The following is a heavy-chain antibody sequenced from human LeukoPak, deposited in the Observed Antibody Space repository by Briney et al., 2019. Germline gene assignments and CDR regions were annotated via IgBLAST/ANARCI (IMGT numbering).Heavy chain of an antibody. V-gene: IGHV4-39*02. CDR1: GGSISSSDYY. Sequence: SETLSLTCTVSGGSISSSDYYWGWIRQPPGKGLEWIGSIYYGGSTYYNPSLESRATISVDTSKNHFSLKMSSVTAADTAVYYCARSSGTGTFSYWGQGTLVTVSS. J-gene: IGHJ4*02. D-gene: IGHD6-25*01. CDR2: IYYGGST. CDR3: ARSSGTGTFSY.